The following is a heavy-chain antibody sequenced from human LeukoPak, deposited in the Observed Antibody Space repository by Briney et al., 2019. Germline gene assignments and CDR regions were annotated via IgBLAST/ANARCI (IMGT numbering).Heavy chain of an antibody. D-gene: IGHD6-13*01. Sequence: NSSETLSLTCTVSGASVGSSSYYFSWIRQSPGKGLEWIGYIYYDGSTNYNPSLKSRVTISIDTSKNQFSLRLNSVTAADTAMYYCTRDQRNSWFYYWGLGTLVTVSS. CDR2: IYYDGST. CDR1: GASVGSSSYY. CDR3: TRDQRNSWFYY. J-gene: IGHJ4*02. V-gene: IGHV4-61*01.